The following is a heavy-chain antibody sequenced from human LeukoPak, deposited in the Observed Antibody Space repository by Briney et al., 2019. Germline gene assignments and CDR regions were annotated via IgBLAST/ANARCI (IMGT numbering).Heavy chain of an antibody. V-gene: IGHV3-23*01. CDR2: ISSSGDAT. D-gene: IGHD3-16*01. CDR1: GFTFNAYA. J-gene: IGHJ4*01. Sequence: GGSLRLSCVGSGFTFNAYAMSWVRPRPGKGPGCVSLISSSGDATDYAESVKDRLSISRDNAKKTLYLQINGPRGDDTAIYYCAKDPRAMGRYFFDDWGQGSLVIVSS. CDR3: AKDPRAMGRYFFDD.